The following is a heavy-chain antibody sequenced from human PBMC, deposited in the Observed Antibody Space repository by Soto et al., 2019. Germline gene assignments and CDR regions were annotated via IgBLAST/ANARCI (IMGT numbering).Heavy chain of an antibody. CDR2: TYPYDSDT. CDR1: GYSFTSYW. Sequence: PGESLKISCKGSGYSFTSYWIGWVRQMPGKGLEWMGITYPYDSDTRYSPSFRGQVTISADKSISTAYLQWSSLKASDTAMYYCARPFDTTGRYDYWGQGALVTVSS. J-gene: IGHJ4*02. D-gene: IGHD6-19*01. V-gene: IGHV5-51*01. CDR3: ARPFDTTGRYDY.